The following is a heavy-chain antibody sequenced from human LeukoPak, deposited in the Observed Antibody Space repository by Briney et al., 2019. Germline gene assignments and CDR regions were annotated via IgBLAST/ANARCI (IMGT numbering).Heavy chain of an antibody. Sequence: SETLSLTCAVSGGSFSDYDWSWIRQPPGKGLEWIGEINHSGSTNDNPSLKSRVTMSVDTSKSQFSLNLRSVTAADTAVYYCARGPVDTAMVTGYYFDYWGQGTLVTVSS. D-gene: IGHD5-18*01. CDR1: GGSFSDYD. J-gene: IGHJ4*02. CDR3: ARGPVDTAMVTGYYFDY. CDR2: INHSGST. V-gene: IGHV4-34*01.